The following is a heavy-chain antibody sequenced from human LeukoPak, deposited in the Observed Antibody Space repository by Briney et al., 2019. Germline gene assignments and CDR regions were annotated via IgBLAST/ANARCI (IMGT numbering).Heavy chain of an antibody. V-gene: IGHV3-33*08. J-gene: IGHJ4*02. D-gene: IGHD6-13*01. CDR1: GFTFSSYV. CDR3: ARVAPIYSSSLYYLDS. Sequence: GGSLRLSCSASGFTFSSYVMHWVRQAPGKGLDWVAVIWYDGSNKYYGDAVKDRFTISRDNSKNTLYLQMNSLRAEDTAVYYCARVAPIYSSSLYYLDSWGQGTLVTVSS. CDR2: IWYDGSNK.